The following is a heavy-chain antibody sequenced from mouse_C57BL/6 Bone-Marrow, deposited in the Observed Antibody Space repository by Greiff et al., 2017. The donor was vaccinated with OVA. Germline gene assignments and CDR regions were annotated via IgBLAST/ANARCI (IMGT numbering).Heavy chain of an antibody. CDR1: GFSLTSYG. V-gene: IGHV2-5*01. CDR3: AKKGGSNDYAMDY. Sequence: QVQLQQSGPGLVQPSQSLSITCTVSGFSLTSYGVHWVRQSPGKGLEWLGVIWRGGSTDYNAAFMSRLSITKDNSKSQVFFKMNSLQADDTAIYYCAKKGGSNDYAMDYWGQGTSVTVSS. CDR2: IWRGGST. J-gene: IGHJ4*01. D-gene: IGHD1-1*01.